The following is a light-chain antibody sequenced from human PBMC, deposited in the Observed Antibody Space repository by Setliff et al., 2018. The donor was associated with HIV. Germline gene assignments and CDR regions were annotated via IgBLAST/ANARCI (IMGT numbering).Light chain of an antibody. CDR3: CSYAFKYTLI. J-gene: IGLJ1*01. V-gene: IGLV2-14*01. CDR1: SSDVGGYNY. CDR2: EVS. Sequence: QSVLTQPASVSGSPGQSITISCTGTSSDVGGYNYVSWYQQHPGKAPKLMISEVSNRPSGVSNRFSGSKSGNTASLTISGLQADDEADYYCCSYAFKYTLIFGIETKVTV.